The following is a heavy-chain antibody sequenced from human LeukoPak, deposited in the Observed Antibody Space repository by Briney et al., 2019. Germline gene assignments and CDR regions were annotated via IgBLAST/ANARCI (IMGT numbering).Heavy chain of an antibody. V-gene: IGHV4-59*01. CDR2: IYYSGST. Sequence: PSETLSLTCTVSGGSISSYYWSWIRQPPGKGLEWIGYIYYSGSTNYNPSLKSRVTISIDTSKNQFSLRLSSVTAADTAVYYCARDYSGAATDSYYFDYWGQGTPVTVSS. J-gene: IGHJ4*02. CDR3: ARDYSGAATDSYYFDY. CDR1: GGSISSYY. D-gene: IGHD3-10*01.